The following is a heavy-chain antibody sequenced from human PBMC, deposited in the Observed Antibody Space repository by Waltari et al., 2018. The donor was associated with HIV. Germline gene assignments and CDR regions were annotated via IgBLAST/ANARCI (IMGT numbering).Heavy chain of an antibody. Sequence: QVQLVQSGAEVKKPGASMKVSCKASGYTFTSYDINWVRQATGQGLVWMGWMNPNSGNTGYAQKFQGRVTMTRNTSTSTAYMELSSLRSEDTAVYYCARRGRVSTGPCYFDYWGQGTLVTVSS. CDR3: ARRGRVSTGPCYFDY. CDR2: MNPNSGNT. J-gene: IGHJ4*02. CDR1: GYTFTSYD. D-gene: IGHD1-1*01. V-gene: IGHV1-8*01.